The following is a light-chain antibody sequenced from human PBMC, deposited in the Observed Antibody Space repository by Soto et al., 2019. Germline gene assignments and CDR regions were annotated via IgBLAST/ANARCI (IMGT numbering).Light chain of an antibody. CDR2: EVT. V-gene: IGLV2-23*02. CDR3: CSFGSSGTT. CDR1: SSDIGSYDL. J-gene: IGLJ2*01. Sequence: QSALTQPASVSGSPGQSITISCNGTSSDIGSYDLLSWYQQHPGKAPKLMIYEVTKRPAGVSDRFSGSKSANTASLTISGLQAEDEADYYCCSFGSSGTTFGRGTKLTVL.